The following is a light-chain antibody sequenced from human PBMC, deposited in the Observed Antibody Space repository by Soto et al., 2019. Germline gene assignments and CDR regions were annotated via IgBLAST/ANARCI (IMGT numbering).Light chain of an antibody. CDR1: SSNIGSNT. CDR2: SNN. V-gene: IGLV1-44*01. CDR3: AAREGSPNGWV. J-gene: IGLJ3*02. Sequence: QSVLTQPPSASGTPGQRVTISCSGSSSNIGSNTVNWYQQLPGTAPKLLIYSNNQRPSGVPDRFSGSKSGTSASLAISGLQAEEGADYYRAAREGSPNGWVFRRGTKLTVL.